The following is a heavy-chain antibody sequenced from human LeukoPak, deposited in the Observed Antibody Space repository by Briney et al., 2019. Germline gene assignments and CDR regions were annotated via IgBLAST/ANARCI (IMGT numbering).Heavy chain of an antibody. J-gene: IGHJ3*02. CDR2: IYTSGST. CDR1: GGSISSYY. CDR3: ARASEDIVVVPGNDAFDI. Sequence: PSETLSLTCTVSGGSISSYYWSWIRQPAGKGLEWIGRIYTSGSTNYNPSLKSRVTMSVDTSKNQFSLKLSSVTAADTAVYYCARASEDIVVVPGNDAFDIWGQGTMVTVSS. D-gene: IGHD2-2*01. V-gene: IGHV4-4*07.